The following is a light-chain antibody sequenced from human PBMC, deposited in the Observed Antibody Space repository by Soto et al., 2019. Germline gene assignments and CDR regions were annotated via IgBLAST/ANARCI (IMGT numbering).Light chain of an antibody. CDR3: QQSFRLPLT. J-gene: IGKJ4*01. Sequence: DIQMTQSPSPLSASVGDRVTITCRTSQNIKNYLSWYQLKPGKAPNLLIYAASSLQSAVPSRFSGSGSGTDFTLTISSLQPEDFATYYCQQSFRLPLTFGGGTKVEVK. CDR2: AAS. V-gene: IGKV1-39*01. CDR1: QNIKNY.